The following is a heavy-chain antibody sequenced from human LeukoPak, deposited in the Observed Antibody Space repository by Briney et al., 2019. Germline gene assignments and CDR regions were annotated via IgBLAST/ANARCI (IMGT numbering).Heavy chain of an antibody. CDR2: IDWNSGAI. CDR1: GFTFDEYG. V-gene: IGHV3-9*01. J-gene: IGHJ4*02. Sequence: GGSLRLSCAASGFTFDEYGIHWVRQAPGKGLEWVSGIDWNSGAIGYADSVKVRFTISRDNAKNSLYLQMNSLRAEDTALYYCVKDRAANLYGSGAFEYWGQGTLVTVSS. CDR3: VKDRAANLYGSGAFEY. D-gene: IGHD3-10*01.